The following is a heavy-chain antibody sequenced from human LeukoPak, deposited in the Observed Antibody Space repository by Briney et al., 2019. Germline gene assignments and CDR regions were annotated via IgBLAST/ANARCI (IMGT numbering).Heavy chain of an antibody. CDR3: AKDLNVGRYYYYGMDV. CDR2: ISYDGGNI. V-gene: IGHV3-30*18. J-gene: IGHJ6*02. CDR1: GFTFSSCG. D-gene: IGHD3-10*02. Sequence: GGPLRLSCAASGFTFSSCGMHWVRQTPGKGLEWVAVISYDGGNIYYADSVKGRFTISRDNSKNTLYLQMNSLRPEDTAVYYCAKDLNVGRYYYYGMDVWGQGTTVTVSS.